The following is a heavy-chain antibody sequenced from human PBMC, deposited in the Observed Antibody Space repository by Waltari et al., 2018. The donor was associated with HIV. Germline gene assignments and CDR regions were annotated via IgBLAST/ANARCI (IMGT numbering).Heavy chain of an antibody. J-gene: IGHJ4*02. CDR1: GLTVSGTF. Sequence: EVQLVETGGGLIQPGGSLRLSCAASGLTVSGTFMNWVRQAPGKGLEWVSLIYNNNSTYYADSVKGRFTISRDNSKNTLYLQMNSLRAEDTAVYYCARVRSTMGRFQGFDYWGQGTLVTVSS. CDR3: ARVRSTMGRFQGFDY. CDR2: IYNNNST. D-gene: IGHD1-26*01. V-gene: IGHV3-53*02.